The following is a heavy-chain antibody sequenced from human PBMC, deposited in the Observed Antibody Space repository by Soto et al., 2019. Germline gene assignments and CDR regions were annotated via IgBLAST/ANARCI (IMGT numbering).Heavy chain of an antibody. V-gene: IGHV3-23*01. D-gene: IGHD5-12*01. Sequence: GGSLRLSCATSGFTFSSYAMSWVRQAPGKGLEWVSAISGSGGSTYYADSVKGRFTISRDNSKNTLYLQMNSLRAEDTAVYYCAKATKWRLPHSDKFDYWGQGTLVTVSS. J-gene: IGHJ4*02. CDR2: ISGSGGST. CDR1: GFTFSSYA. CDR3: AKATKWRLPHSDKFDY.